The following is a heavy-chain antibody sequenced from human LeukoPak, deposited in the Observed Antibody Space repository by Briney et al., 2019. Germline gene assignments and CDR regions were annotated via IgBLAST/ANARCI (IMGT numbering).Heavy chain of an antibody. CDR3: ARHLVGCPGDY. V-gene: IGHV4-39*01. CDR1: GGSVSSSNYY. J-gene: IGHJ4*02. D-gene: IGHD6-19*01. CDR2: VHYSGTT. Sequence: PSETLSLTCSVSGGSVSSSNYYWGWIRQPPGKGLEWIANVHYSGTTYSNPSLKSRVTISVDTSKNHFSLKLSSVTAADTAVYYCARHLVGCPGDYWGQGVLVTVPS.